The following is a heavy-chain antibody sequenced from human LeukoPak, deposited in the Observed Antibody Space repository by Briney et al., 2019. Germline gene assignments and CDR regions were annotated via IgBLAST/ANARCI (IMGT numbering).Heavy chain of an antibody. V-gene: IGHV3-23*01. CDR1: GFTFCSYA. D-gene: IGHD2-8*01. CDR2: ISGSGGTA. Sequence: PGGSLRLSCAASGFTFCSYAMSWVRQAPGKGLEWVSGISGSGGTAYYADSVKGRFTISRDNSKNTLYLQMNSLRAEDTAVYYCAKDIDCTNGVCGYYFDYWGQGTLVTVSS. J-gene: IGHJ4*02. CDR3: AKDIDCTNGVCGYYFDY.